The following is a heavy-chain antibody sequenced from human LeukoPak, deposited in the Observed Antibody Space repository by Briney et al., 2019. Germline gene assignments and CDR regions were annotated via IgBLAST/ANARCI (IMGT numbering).Heavy chain of an antibody. J-gene: IGHJ4*02. CDR2: ISDSGDST. CDR3: ARHYDNRSFGD. D-gene: IGHD3-22*01. Sequence: PGGSLRLSCAASGFTFSSYAMNWVRQAPGKGLQWVSSISDSGDSTYYADSVKGRFTIFRDNSRSTLYLQINSLRDEDTAVYFCARHYDNRSFGDWGQGILVTVSS. CDR1: GFTFSSYA. V-gene: IGHV3-23*01.